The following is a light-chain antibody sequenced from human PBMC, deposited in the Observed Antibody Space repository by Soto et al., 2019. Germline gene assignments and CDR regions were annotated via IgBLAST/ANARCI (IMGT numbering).Light chain of an antibody. CDR2: DAS. CDR3: QQRSNWPPT. V-gene: IGKV3-11*01. J-gene: IGKJ1*01. Sequence: EILFTQSPGTLSLSPGERATLSCRASQSVSNSLAWYQQRPGQAPRLLIYDASDRATGIPARFSGSGSGTDFTLTISSLEPEDFAVYYCQQRSNWPPTFGQGTKVDIK. CDR1: QSVSNS.